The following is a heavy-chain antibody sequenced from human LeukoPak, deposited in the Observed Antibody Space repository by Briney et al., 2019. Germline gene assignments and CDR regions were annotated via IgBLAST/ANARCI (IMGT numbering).Heavy chain of an antibody. CDR1: GFSFSSHW. Sequence: PGESLRLSCAASGFSFSSHWMHWVRQAPGKGLVWVSRIYDDGTRTNYADSVKGRFTISRDNAENTLYLQMNGLRAEDTAVYYCARGHLTGYYWEYLGQGTLVTVSS. D-gene: IGHD3-9*01. CDR2: IYDDGTRT. J-gene: IGHJ4*02. V-gene: IGHV3-74*01. CDR3: ARGHLTGYYWEY.